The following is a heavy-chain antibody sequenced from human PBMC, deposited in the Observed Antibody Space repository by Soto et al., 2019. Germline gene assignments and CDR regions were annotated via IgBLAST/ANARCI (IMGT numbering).Heavy chain of an antibody. CDR1: GFTFSSYA. Sequence: GSLRLSCAASGFTFSSYAMSWVRQAPGKGLEWVSAISGSGGSTYYADSVKGRFTISRDNSKNTLYLQMNSLRAQDTAVYYCAKDPSAQSFYYYYGMDFWGQGTTVTVS. V-gene: IGHV3-23*01. J-gene: IGHJ6*02. CDR3: AKDPSAQSFYYYYGMDF. CDR2: ISGSGGST.